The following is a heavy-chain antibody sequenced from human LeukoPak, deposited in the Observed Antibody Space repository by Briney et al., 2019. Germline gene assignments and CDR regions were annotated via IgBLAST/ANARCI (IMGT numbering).Heavy chain of an antibody. CDR1: GFTVSSNY. CDR2: ISYDGSNK. V-gene: IGHV3-30-3*01. CDR3: ARDYDILTGDYDAFDI. D-gene: IGHD3-9*01. Sequence: PGGSLRLSCAASGFTVSSNYMSWVRQAPGKGLEWVAVISYDGSNKYYADSVKGRFTISRDNSKNTLYLQMNSLRAEDTAVYYCARDYDILTGDYDAFDIWGQGTMVTVSS. J-gene: IGHJ3*02.